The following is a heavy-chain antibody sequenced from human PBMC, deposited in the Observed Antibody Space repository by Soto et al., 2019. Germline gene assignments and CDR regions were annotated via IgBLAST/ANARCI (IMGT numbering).Heavy chain of an antibody. Sequence: GGSLRLSCAASGFTVSSNYMSWVRQAPGKGLEWVSVIYSGGSTYYADSVKGRFTISRDNSKSTLYLQMNSLRAEDTAVYYCATGRGVNFYYGMDVWGQGTTVTVSS. CDR2: IYSGGST. CDR1: GFTVSSNY. D-gene: IGHD3-10*01. V-gene: IGHV3-66*01. J-gene: IGHJ6*02. CDR3: ATGRGVNFYYGMDV.